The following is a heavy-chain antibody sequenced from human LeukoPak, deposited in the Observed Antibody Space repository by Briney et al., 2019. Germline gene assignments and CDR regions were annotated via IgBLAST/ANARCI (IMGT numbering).Heavy chain of an antibody. CDR2: MNPNSGNS. J-gene: IGHJ5*02. V-gene: IGHV1-8*03. CDR3: VVKTTPVAGTGGRLRLDPLSSWFDP. Sequence: ASVKVSCKASGYTFTSYDINWVRQATGQGLEWMGWMNPNSGNSGYAQKFQGRVTITRNTSISTAYMELSSLRSEDTAIYYCVVKTTPVAGTGGRLRLDPLSSWFDPWGQGTLVTVSS. D-gene: IGHD6-19*01. CDR1: GYTFTSYD.